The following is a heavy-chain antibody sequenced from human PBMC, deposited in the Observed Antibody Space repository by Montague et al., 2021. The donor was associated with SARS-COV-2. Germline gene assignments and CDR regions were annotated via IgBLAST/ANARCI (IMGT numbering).Heavy chain of an antibody. D-gene: IGHD3-9*01. J-gene: IGHJ6*02. CDR1: GGSFSGFY. Sequence: SETLSLTCAVYGGSFSGFYWSWIRQPPGKGLEWIGEMNHSGSTNYNPSLKSRVTISVDTSKNQFSLKLSSVTAADTAVYYCARGVTYYDILTGYYKGNYYYGMDVWGQGTPVTVSS. CDR2: MNHSGST. CDR3: ARGVTYYDILTGYYKGNYYYGMDV. V-gene: IGHV4-34*01.